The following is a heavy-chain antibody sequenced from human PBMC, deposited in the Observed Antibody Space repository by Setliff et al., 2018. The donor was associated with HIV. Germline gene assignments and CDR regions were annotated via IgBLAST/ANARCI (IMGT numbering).Heavy chain of an antibody. Sequence: PSETLSLTCTVSGGSISSYYWSWIRQPPGKGLEWIGYIYYSGSTNYNPSLKSRVTMSVDTSKNQFSLKLSSVTAADTAVYYCARELTEYYYYYMDVWGKGTTVTVSS. V-gene: IGHV4-59*12. CDR2: IYYSGST. J-gene: IGHJ6*03. CDR3: ARELTEYYYYYMDV. CDR1: GGSISSYY.